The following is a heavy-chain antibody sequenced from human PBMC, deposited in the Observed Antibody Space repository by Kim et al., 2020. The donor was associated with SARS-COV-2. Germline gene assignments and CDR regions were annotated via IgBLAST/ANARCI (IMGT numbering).Heavy chain of an antibody. J-gene: IGHJ4*02. CDR3: AKDLPGTTVVYYFDY. V-gene: IGHV3-23*01. Sequence: DPVKGRFTSSRDNSKNTLYLQMNSLRAEDTAVYYCAKDLPGTTVVYYFDYWGQGTLVTVSS. D-gene: IGHD4-17*01.